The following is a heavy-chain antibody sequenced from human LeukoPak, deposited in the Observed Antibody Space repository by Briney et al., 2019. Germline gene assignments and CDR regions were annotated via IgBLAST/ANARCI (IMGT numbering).Heavy chain of an antibody. CDR2: IIPILGIA. J-gene: IGHJ3*02. Sequence: ASVKVSCKASGGTFSSYAISWVRQAPGQGLEWMGRIIPILGIANYAQKFQGRVTITADESTSTAYMELSSLRSEDTAVYYCARNFDWSTGAFDIWGQGTMVTVSS. D-gene: IGHD3-9*01. CDR1: GGTFSSYA. V-gene: IGHV1-69*04. CDR3: ARNFDWSTGAFDI.